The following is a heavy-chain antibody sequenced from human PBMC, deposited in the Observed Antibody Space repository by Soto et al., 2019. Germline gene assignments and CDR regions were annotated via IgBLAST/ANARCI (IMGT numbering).Heavy chain of an antibody. CDR1: TFNFSNYW. Sequence: PGGSLRLSCTASTFNFSNYWMTWVRQAPGKGLEWVANIKKDESEKYYVDSVKGRFTISRDNAKNSLYLQMNSLRAEDTAVYYCARGYSGFDYWGQGTLVTVSS. CDR3: ARGYSGFDY. D-gene: IGHD4-4*01. J-gene: IGHJ4*02. CDR2: IKKDESEK. V-gene: IGHV3-7*03.